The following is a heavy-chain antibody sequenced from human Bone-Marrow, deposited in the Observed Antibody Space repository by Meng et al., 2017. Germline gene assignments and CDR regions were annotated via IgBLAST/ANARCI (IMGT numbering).Heavy chain of an antibody. V-gene: IGHV3-21*01. J-gene: IGHJ4*02. CDR1: GFTFSSYS. D-gene: IGHD3-10*01. CDR2: VTSAGTFA. CDR3: GGVRGVDRGAEY. Sequence: GESLNISCAASGFTFSSYSMNWVRPAPGKGLEYVASVTSAGTFAFHADSVRGRFFSSRDDTKSSLYLQMTNLRVDDTAVYYCGGVRGVDRGAEYWGQGVLVTVSS.